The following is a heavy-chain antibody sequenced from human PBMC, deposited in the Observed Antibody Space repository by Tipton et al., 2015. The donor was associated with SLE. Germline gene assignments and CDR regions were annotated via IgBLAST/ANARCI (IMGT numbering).Heavy chain of an antibody. Sequence: TLSLTCNVSGGSISSGGYYWSWIRQHPGKGLEWIGYTYYSGSPYYNPSLKSRVTISLDMSKNQFSLRLSAVTAADTAVYYCPIYYHDSTGLHWFDPWGQGTLLTVSS. CDR3: PIYYHDSTGLHWFDP. CDR1: GGSISSGGYY. CDR2: TYYSGSP. D-gene: IGHD3-22*01. V-gene: IGHV4-31*03. J-gene: IGHJ5*02.